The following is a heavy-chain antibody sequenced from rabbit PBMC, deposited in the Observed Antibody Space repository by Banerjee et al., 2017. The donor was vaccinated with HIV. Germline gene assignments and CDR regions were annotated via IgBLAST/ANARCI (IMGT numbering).Heavy chain of an antibody. J-gene: IGHJ3*01. Sequence: QSLEEYGGDLVKPGASLTLTCTASGFSFRRSYWMCWVHQAPGKGLEWIACVYVGSSGDTVYASWVSGRFTISKTSSTTVTLQLNSLTAADTATYFCARAGYSFGYAGYAYADLSLWGQGTLVTVS. CDR3: ARAGYSFGYAGYAYADLSL. CDR2: VYVGSSGDT. D-gene: IGHD6-1*01. CDR1: GFSFRRSYW. V-gene: IGHV1S40*01.